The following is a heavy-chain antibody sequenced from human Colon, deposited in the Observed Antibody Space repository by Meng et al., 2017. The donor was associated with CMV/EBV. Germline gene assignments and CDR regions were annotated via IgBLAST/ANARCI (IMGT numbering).Heavy chain of an antibody. Sequence: SGCSISSCSFYWSWIRQPPGKGLEWIGFIYYSGSTYYNPSLRSRVTMSVDTSKNQFSLNLTSVTAADTAVYYCARDRQGSGSYTDYWGQGTLVTVSS. CDR3: ARDRQGSGSYTDY. CDR1: GCSISSCSFY. J-gene: IGHJ4*02. CDR2: IYYSGST. D-gene: IGHD1-26*01. V-gene: IGHV4-30-4*01.